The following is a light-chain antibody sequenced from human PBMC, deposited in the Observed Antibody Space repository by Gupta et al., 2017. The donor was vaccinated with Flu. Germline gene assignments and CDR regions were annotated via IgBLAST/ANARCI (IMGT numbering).Light chain of an antibody. CDR1: LSIDSKY. CDR2: GAS. Sequence: ELALTPSPGPLSLSPVETATLSCRVSLSIDSKYLAWYQQKAGQAPRLVMYGASNRVNGIPNRSSGSGYGTDFNLTIRGLEPEDFAVYYCQQYGRSFGQGTKVEIK. J-gene: IGKJ1*01. V-gene: IGKV3-20*01. CDR3: QQYGRS.